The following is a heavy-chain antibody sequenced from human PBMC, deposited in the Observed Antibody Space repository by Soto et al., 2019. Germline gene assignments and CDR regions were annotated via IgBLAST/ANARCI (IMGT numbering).Heavy chain of an antibody. CDR1: GYTFTSYG. CDR2: ISAYNGNT. CDR3: ARTHDYDFWSGYPDY. V-gene: IGHV1-18*01. Sequence: QVQLVQSGAEVKKPGASVKVSCKASGYTFTSYGISWVRQAPGQGLEWMGWISAYNGNTNYAQKLQGRVTMTTDTSTSTAYMELRSLRSDDTAVYYSARTHDYDFWSGYPDYWGQGTLVTVSS. D-gene: IGHD3-3*01. J-gene: IGHJ4*02.